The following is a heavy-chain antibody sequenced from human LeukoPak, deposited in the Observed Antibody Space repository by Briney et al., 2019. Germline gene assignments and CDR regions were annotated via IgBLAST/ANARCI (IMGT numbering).Heavy chain of an antibody. V-gene: IGHV3-33*01. CDR1: GFTFSTYV. Sequence: GGSLRLSCAASGFTFSTYVMHWVRQAPGKGLEWVAVIWDDGNNKRYANSVNGRFTISRDNSENTLYLQMNGLTAEDTAMYYCARDSYQDYYGRFDPWGQGTLVIVSS. J-gene: IGHJ5*02. CDR2: IWDDGNNK. CDR3: ARDSYQDYYGRFDP. D-gene: IGHD3-10*01.